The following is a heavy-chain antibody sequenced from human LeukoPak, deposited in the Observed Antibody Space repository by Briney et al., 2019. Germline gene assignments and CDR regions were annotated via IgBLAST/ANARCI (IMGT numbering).Heavy chain of an antibody. V-gene: IGHV4-59*11. D-gene: IGHD6-6*01. Sequence: SETLSLTCTVSGGSISSHYWSWIRQPPGKGLEWIGYIYYSGSTNYNPPLKSRVTISVDTSKNQFSLKLSSVTAADTAVYYCARDSGSSSSAFYYYYYMDVWGKGTTVTVSS. CDR1: GGSISSHY. CDR3: ARDSGSSSSAFYYYYYMDV. CDR2: IYYSGST. J-gene: IGHJ6*03.